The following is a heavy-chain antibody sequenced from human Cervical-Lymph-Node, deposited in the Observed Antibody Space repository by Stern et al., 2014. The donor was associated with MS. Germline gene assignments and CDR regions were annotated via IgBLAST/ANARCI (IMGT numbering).Heavy chain of an antibody. J-gene: IGHJ4*02. V-gene: IGHV5-51*01. Sequence: EVPLVESGAEVKKPGESLKISCKGSGYSFTSYWIGWVRQMSGKGLEWMGVINPGDSETRYSPSFQGQVTISADKSISTAYLQWSSLKASDTAMYYCARLGAAAKPYYFDYWGQGTLVTVSS. CDR2: INPGDSET. CDR3: ARLGAAAKPYYFDY. D-gene: IGHD6-13*01. CDR1: GYSFTSYW.